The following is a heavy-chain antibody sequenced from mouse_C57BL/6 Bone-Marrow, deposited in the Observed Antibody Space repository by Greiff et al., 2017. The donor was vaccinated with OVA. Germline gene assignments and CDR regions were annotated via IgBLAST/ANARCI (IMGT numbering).Heavy chain of an antibody. CDR2: IWTGGGT. CDR3: ARERGAMDY. Sequence: VKLMESGPGLVAPSQSLSIPCTVSGFSLTSYAISWVRPPPGTGLEWLGVIWTGGGTNYNSALKSRLSISKDNSKSQVFLKMNSLQTDDTARYYCARERGAMDYWGQGTSVTVSS. CDR1: GFSLTSYA. V-gene: IGHV2-9-1*01. J-gene: IGHJ4*01.